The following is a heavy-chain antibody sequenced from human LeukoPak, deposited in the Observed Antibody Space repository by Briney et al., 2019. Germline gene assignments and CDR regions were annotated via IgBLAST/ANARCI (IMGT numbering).Heavy chain of an antibody. CDR3: AKGLHGGVGYGVDV. J-gene: IGHJ6*02. CDR1: GFTFSSYA. Sequence: QPGGSLRLSCAASGFTFSSYAMHWVRQAPGKGLEWVSSISGTGGRTYSADSVKGRFTISRDNSKNTLYLQMKNLRVEHTAVYYCAKGLHGGVGYGVDVWGQGTTVSVSS. CDR2: ISGTGGRT. D-gene: IGHD3-16*01. V-gene: IGHV3-23*01.